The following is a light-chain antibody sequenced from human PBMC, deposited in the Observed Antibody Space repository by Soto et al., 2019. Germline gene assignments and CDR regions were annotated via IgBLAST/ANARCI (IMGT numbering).Light chain of an antibody. Sequence: QSVLTQPPSASGTPGQTVTISCSGRFSNIGSNFKYWYQQLPGTAPKLLIYRNNERPSGVPDRFSASKSGTSASLAISGLRSEDEADYHCAAWDDSLSGVVFGGGTKVTVL. J-gene: IGLJ3*02. CDR1: FSNIGSNF. V-gene: IGLV1-47*01. CDR3: AAWDDSLSGVV. CDR2: RNN.